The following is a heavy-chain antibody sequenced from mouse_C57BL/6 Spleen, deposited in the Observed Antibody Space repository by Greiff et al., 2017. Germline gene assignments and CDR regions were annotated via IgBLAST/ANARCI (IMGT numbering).Heavy chain of an antibody. Sequence: QVQLKESGPGLVQPSQRLSITCTVPGFSLPSYGVHWVRQSPGKGLEWLGVIWMGGSTDYHEAFLSRLSISKYNSKSQVFFKMNSLQAYDTAIYYCARTGGSSSAWFAYWGQGTLVTVSA. CDR3: ARTGGSSSAWFAY. V-gene: IGHV2-2*01. D-gene: IGHD1-1*01. CDR2: IWMGGST. J-gene: IGHJ3*01. CDR1: GFSLPSYG.